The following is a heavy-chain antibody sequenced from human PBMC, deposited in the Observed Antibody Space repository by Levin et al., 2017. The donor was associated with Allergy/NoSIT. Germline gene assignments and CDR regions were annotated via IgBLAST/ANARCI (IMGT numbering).Heavy chain of an antibody. CDR3: VRRPVAGTGG. V-gene: IGHV3-66*01. D-gene: IGHD6-19*01. CDR1: GFTVSNSD. CDR2: IYSSSST. Sequence: GGSLRLSCAASGFTVSNSDMTWVRQAPGKELEWISLIYSSSSTHYADSVKGRFTISRDNYKNTVYLQMNSLRAEDTAVYYCVRRPVAGTGGWGQGTLVTVSS. J-gene: IGHJ4*02.